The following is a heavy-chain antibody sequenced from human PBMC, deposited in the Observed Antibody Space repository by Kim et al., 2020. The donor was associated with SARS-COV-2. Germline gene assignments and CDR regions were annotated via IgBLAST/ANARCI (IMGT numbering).Heavy chain of an antibody. CDR1: GGSISSGGYY. V-gene: IGHV4-31*03. D-gene: IGHD3-10*01. CDR3: ASRDYGSGSYYEGVAFDI. Sequence: SETLSLTCTVSGGSISSGGYYWSWIRQHPGKGLEWIGYIYYSGSTYYNPSLKSRVTISVDTSKNQFSLKLSSVTAADTAVYYCASRDYGSGSYYEGVAFDIWGQGTMVTVSS. J-gene: IGHJ3*02. CDR2: IYYSGST.